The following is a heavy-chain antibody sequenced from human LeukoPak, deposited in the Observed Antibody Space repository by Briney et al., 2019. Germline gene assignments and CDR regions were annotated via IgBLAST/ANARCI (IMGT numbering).Heavy chain of an antibody. J-gene: IGHJ5*02. D-gene: IGHD1-26*01. CDR1: GLTLSSYS. V-gene: IGHV3-49*04. CDR2: VRSIVFGGTT. Sequence: PGGSLTLFCAASGLTLSSYSMHWVRQAPGKGPQWVVCVRSIVFGGTTEYAGSVKGRFTMSRDDFKSVGYLQMNDLKTEDTAMYYGTTLWELRFDAWGQGNLVTVSS. CDR3: TTLWELRFDA.